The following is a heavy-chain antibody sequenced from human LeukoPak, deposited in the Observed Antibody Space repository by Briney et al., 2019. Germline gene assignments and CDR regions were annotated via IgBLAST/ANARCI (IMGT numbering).Heavy chain of an antibody. CDR3: VRDVGGDSSGFDF. V-gene: IGHV3-74*01. CDR2: INSDGSST. J-gene: IGHJ4*02. CDR1: GFTFSTYW. D-gene: IGHD3-22*01. Sequence: GGSLVLSCAASGFTFSTYWMHWVRQAPGTGLVWVSLINSDGSSTNYADSVKGRFTISRDNAKNTLYLQMNSLRAEDTAVYYCVRDVGGDSSGFDFWGQGTLVTVSS.